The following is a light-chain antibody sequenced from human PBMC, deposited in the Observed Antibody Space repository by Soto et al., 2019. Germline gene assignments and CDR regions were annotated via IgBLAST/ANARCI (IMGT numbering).Light chain of an antibody. CDR2: AAS. CDR1: QGISSY. J-gene: IGKJ5*01. CDR3: QQYDNLPIT. Sequence: IQLTQSPSSLSASVGDRVPITCRASQGISSYLAWYQQKPGKAPKLLIYAASTLQSGVPSRFSGSGSGTDFTLTISSPQPEDFATYYCQQYDNLPITFGQGTRLEIK. V-gene: IGKV1-9*01.